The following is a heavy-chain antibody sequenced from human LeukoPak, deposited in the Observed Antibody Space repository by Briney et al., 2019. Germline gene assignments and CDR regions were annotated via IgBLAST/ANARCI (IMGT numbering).Heavy chain of an antibody. Sequence: GGSLRLSCAASGFTFSSYGMHWVRQAPGKGLEWVAFIRYDGSNKYYADSAKGRFTISRDNSKNTLYLQMNSLRAEDTAVYYCAKSNYCSSTSCSRWYFDYWGQGTLVTVSS. CDR2: IRYDGSNK. CDR1: GFTFSSYG. V-gene: IGHV3-30*02. CDR3: AKSNYCSSTSCSRWYFDY. J-gene: IGHJ4*02. D-gene: IGHD2-2*01.